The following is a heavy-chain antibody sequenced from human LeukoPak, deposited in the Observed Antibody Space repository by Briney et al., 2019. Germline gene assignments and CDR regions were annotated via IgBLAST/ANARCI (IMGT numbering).Heavy chain of an antibody. Sequence: SETLSLTCTVSGGSSSSYYWSWIRQPPGKGLEWIGYIYYSGSTNYNPSLKSRVTISVDTSKNQFSLKLSSVTAADTAVYYCARHKPGYSSSWCIDYWGHGTLVTVSS. CDR2: IYYSGST. J-gene: IGHJ4*01. CDR1: GGSSSSYY. CDR3: ARHKPGYSSSWCIDY. V-gene: IGHV4-59*08. D-gene: IGHD6-13*01.